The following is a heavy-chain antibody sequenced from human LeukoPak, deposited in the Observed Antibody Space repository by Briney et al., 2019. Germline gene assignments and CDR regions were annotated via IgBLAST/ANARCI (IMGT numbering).Heavy chain of an antibody. Sequence: PSETLSLTCTVSGGSISSYYWSWIRQHPGKGLEWIGYIYYSGSTNYNPSLKSRVTISVDTSKNQFSLKLSSVTAADTAVYYCASGYDFWSGLYYYYGMDVWGQGTTVTVS. V-gene: IGHV4-59*01. CDR2: IYYSGST. CDR1: GGSISSYY. J-gene: IGHJ6*02. D-gene: IGHD3-3*01. CDR3: ASGYDFWSGLYYYYGMDV.